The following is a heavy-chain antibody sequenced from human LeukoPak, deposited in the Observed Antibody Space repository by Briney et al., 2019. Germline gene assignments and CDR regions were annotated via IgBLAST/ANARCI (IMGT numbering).Heavy chain of an antibody. Sequence: SETLSLTCTVSGGSISSSSYYWGWIRQPPGKGLEWIGSIYYSGSTYYNPSLKSRVTISVDTSKNQVSLKLRSVTAANTAVYYCARDPTTVTTIFDSWGQGTLVTVSS. CDR1: GGSISSSSYY. J-gene: IGHJ4*02. D-gene: IGHD4-17*01. CDR2: IYYSGST. V-gene: IGHV4-39*07. CDR3: ARDPTTVTTIFDS.